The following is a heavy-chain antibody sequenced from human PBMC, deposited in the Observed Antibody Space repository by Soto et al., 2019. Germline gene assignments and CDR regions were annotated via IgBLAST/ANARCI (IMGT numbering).Heavy chain of an antibody. Sequence: QVHLEESGPGLVKASQTLTLTCTVSGDYINSGDYYWTWIRQSPGKGLEWLAYIYKTGTSYYNPSLRSRLLISIDMYSNRFSLQVKSVTGADTAFYYCARSRSASSGWFDPWGQGTLGTVSS. CDR2: IYKTGTS. CDR1: GDYINSGDYY. D-gene: IGHD6-6*01. V-gene: IGHV4-30-4*01. CDR3: ARSRSASSGWFDP. J-gene: IGHJ5*02.